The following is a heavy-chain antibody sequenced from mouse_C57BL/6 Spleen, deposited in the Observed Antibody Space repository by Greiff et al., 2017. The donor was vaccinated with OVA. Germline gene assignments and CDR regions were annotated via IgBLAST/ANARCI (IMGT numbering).Heavy chain of an antibody. CDR1: GFSLSTSGMG. D-gene: IGHD2-3*01. J-gene: IGHJ3*01. CDR2: IYWDDDK. CDR3: ARSDGYYRTWFAY. Sequence: QVTLKECGPGILQSSQTLSLTCSFSGFSLSTSGMGVSWIRQPSGKGLEWLAHIYWDDDKRYNPSLKSRLTISKDTSRNQVFLKITSVDTADTATYYCARSDGYYRTWFAYWGQGTLVTVSA. V-gene: IGHV8-12*01.